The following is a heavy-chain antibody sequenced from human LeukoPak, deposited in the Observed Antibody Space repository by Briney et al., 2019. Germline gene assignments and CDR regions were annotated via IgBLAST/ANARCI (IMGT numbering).Heavy chain of an antibody. Sequence: GGSLRLSCAASGFTFSSYAMNWVRQAPGKGLEWVSVISGSGVNTYYADSVTGRFTISRDNSKNTLYLQMNSLRAEDTAVYYCAREEGEAFDYWGQGTLVTVSS. D-gene: IGHD3-10*01. CDR3: AREEGEAFDY. J-gene: IGHJ4*02. CDR2: ISGSGVNT. CDR1: GFTFSSYA. V-gene: IGHV3-23*01.